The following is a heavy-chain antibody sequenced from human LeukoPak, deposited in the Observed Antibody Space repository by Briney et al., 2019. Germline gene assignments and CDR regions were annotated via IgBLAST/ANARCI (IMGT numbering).Heavy chain of an antibody. CDR1: GGSISSGDYY. J-gene: IGHJ4*02. CDR2: IYYSGST. D-gene: IGHD5-12*01. CDR3: ARGSAYDWFDY. Sequence: SQTLSLTCTVSGGSISSGDYYCNWIRQPPGKGLEWVGYIYYSGSTSYNPSLKSRFTISVDTSKNQFSLKLTSVTAADTAVYYCARGSAYDWFDYWGQATLVTVSS. V-gene: IGHV4-30-4*01.